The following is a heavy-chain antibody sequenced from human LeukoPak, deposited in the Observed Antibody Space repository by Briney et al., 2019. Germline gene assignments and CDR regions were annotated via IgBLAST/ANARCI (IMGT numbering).Heavy chain of an antibody. J-gene: IGHJ4*02. CDR1: GFTFSGYW. CDR2: INEDASII. V-gene: IGHV3-74*01. CDR3: VRDLILVWTPGDDFDF. Sequence: GGSLRLSCAASGFTFSGYWMHWVRQAPGKGLEGVSRINEDASIITYADSVKGRFIISRDNTRNSLYLQMNSLRAEDTAVYYCVRDLILVWTPGDDFDFWGQGTLVTVSS. D-gene: IGHD3-16*01.